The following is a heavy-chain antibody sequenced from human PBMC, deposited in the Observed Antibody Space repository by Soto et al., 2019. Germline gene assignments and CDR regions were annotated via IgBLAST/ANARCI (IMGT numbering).Heavy chain of an antibody. Sequence: QVQLVQSGAEVKKPGASVQVSCKASGYTFTSYDINWVRQATGQGLEWMGWMNPNSGNTGYAQKFQGRVTMTRNTSVSTAYMERSSLGSEDTAVYYCARGIGVRFLECMASYYFDYWGQGTLVTVSS. J-gene: IGHJ4*02. CDR1: GYTFTSYD. CDR3: ARGIGVRFLECMASYYFDY. CDR2: MNPNSGNT. D-gene: IGHD3-3*01. V-gene: IGHV1-8*01.